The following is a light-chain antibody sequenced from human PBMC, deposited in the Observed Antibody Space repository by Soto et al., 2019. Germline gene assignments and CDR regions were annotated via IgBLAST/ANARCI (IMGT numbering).Light chain of an antibody. CDR1: QTVRNNY. V-gene: IGKV3-20*01. J-gene: IGKJ1*01. CDR3: QQYGSSPRT. Sequence: GTLSLSPGERATLSCRASQTVRNNYLAWYQQKPGQAPRLLIYDASSRATGIPDRFSGGGSGTDFTLTISRLEPEDFAVYYCQQYGSSPRTFGQGTKVDIK. CDR2: DAS.